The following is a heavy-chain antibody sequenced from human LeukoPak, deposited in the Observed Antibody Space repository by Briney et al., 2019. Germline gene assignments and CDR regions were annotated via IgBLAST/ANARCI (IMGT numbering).Heavy chain of an antibody. CDR2: ISAYNGNT. CDR1: GYTFTSYG. CDR3: ARVSPYAQWPAPGYYYGMDV. Sequence: GASVKVSCKASGYTFTSYGISWVRQAPGQGLEWMGWISAYNGNTNYAQKLQGRVTMTTDTSTSTAYMELRSLRSDDTAVYYCARVSPYAQWPAPGYYYGMDVWGQGTTVTVSS. J-gene: IGHJ6*02. D-gene: IGHD6-19*01. V-gene: IGHV1-18*01.